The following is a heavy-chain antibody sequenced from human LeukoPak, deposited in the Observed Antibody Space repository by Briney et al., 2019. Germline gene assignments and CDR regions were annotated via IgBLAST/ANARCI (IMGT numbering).Heavy chain of an antibody. Sequence: PGGSLRLSCAASGFTFSRIWMHWVRQAPGKGLVWVSRINTDGSNTIYADSVKGRFTTSRDNAKNTLYLQMNSLRAEDTAVYYCARDQSIAGPTTADYWGQGTLVTVSS. J-gene: IGHJ4*02. V-gene: IGHV3-74*01. D-gene: IGHD1-26*01. CDR3: ARDQSIAGPTTADY. CDR2: INTDGSNT. CDR1: GFTFSRIW.